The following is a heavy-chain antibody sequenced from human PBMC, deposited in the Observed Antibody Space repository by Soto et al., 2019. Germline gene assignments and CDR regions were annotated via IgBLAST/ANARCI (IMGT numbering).Heavy chain of an antibody. CDR2: INHSGST. Sequence: QVQLQQLGAGLLKPSETLSLTCAVYGGSFSGYYWSWIRQPPGKGLEWIGEINHSGSTNYNPSLKSRVTISVDPSKYQFPLRLSSVTAADTAVYYCARTIAMVRGVKGWFDPWGQGTLVAVSS. D-gene: IGHD3-10*01. CDR1: GGSFSGYY. J-gene: IGHJ5*02. V-gene: IGHV4-34*01. CDR3: ARTIAMVRGVKGWFDP.